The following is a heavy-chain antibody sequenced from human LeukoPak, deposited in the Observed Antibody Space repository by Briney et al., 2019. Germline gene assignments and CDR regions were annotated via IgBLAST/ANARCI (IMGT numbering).Heavy chain of an antibody. D-gene: IGHD6-19*01. Sequence: PSETLSLTCTVSGGSISSYYWSWIRQPPGKGLEWIGYIYYSGSTNYNPSLKSRVTISVDTSKNQFSLKLSSVTAADTAVYYCAGTDPGIAVADHWGQGTLVTVSS. CDR1: GGSISSYY. J-gene: IGHJ4*02. CDR2: IYYSGST. CDR3: AGTDPGIAVADH. V-gene: IGHV4-59*01.